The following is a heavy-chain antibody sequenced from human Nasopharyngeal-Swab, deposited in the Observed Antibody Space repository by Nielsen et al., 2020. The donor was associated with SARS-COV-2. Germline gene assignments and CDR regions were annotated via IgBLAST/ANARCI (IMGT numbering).Heavy chain of an antibody. CDR1: GFTISSYS. J-gene: IGHJ5*02. CDR2: ISSSSSYI. Sequence: GGSLRPSCAASGFTISSYSMNWVRQAPGKGLEWVSSISSSSSYIYYTDSVKGRFTISRDNAKNSLYLQMNSLRAEDTAVYYCARDREELRYFDWLPSNWFDPWGQGTLVTVSS. CDR3: ARDREELRYFDWLPSNWFDP. V-gene: IGHV3-21*01. D-gene: IGHD3-9*01.